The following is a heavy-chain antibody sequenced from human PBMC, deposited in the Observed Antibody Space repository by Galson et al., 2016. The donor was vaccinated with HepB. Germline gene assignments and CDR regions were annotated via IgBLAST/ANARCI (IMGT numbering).Heavy chain of an antibody. Sequence: SETLSLTCAVSGGSISNNTWWSWVRQPPGKGLEWIGEIYHSGSTNYNPSLKSRVTISIDTSRNHFSLKVTSVTAADTAVYYCARLYHVPDYWGQGTLVTVSS. CDR2: IYHSGST. V-gene: IGHV4-4*02. J-gene: IGHJ4*02. CDR3: ARLYHVPDY. D-gene: IGHD2/OR15-2a*01. CDR1: GGSISNNTW.